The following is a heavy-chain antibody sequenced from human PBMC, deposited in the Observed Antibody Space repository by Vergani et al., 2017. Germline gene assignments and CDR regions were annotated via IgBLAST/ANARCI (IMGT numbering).Heavy chain of an antibody. CDR1: GGSISSGDYY. J-gene: IGHJ6*02. CDR2: IYYSGST. Sequence: QVQLQESGPGLVKPSQTLSLTCTVSGGSISSGDYYWSWIRQPPGKGLEWIGYIYYSGSTYYNPSLKSRVTISVDTSKNQFSLKLSSVTAADTAVYYCARELNRYCRSTSCLSGLEDDYYGMDVWGQGTTVTVSS. D-gene: IGHD2-2*01. CDR3: ARELNRYCRSTSCLSGLEDDYYGMDV. V-gene: IGHV4-30-4*08.